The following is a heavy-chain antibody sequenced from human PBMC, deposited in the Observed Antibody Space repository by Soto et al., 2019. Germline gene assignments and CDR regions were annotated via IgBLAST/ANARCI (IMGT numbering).Heavy chain of an antibody. V-gene: IGHV3-30*18. Sequence: PGGSLRLSCAASGFTFSSYGMHWVRQAPGKGLEWVAVISYDGSNKYYADSVKGRFTISRDNSKNTLYLQMNSLRAEDTAVYYCAKDGQIATTYYDFWSGLGDYYYGMDVWGQGTTVTVS. CDR3: AKDGQIATTYYDFWSGLGDYYYGMDV. CDR1: GFTFSSYG. D-gene: IGHD3-3*01. CDR2: ISYDGSNK. J-gene: IGHJ6*02.